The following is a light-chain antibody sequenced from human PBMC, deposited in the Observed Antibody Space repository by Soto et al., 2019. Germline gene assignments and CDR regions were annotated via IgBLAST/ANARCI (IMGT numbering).Light chain of an antibody. Sequence: DIQMTQSPSSLSASVGDRATISPQASQNINNYLNWYHPQPGNAPKLLIYAASNLEAGPPSRFSGSGSGTDFTSTISRLQPDDIATYYRQQYENPPTFGQGTKLDIK. CDR3: QQYENPPT. V-gene: IGKV1-33*01. CDR1: QNINNY. CDR2: AAS. J-gene: IGKJ5*01.